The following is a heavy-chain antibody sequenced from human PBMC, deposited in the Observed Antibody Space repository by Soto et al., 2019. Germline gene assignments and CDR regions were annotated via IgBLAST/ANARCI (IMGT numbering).Heavy chain of an antibody. CDR3: ATSHDYGDFAGSVHFDY. CDR1: GGSISSGGYY. D-gene: IGHD4-17*01. CDR2: IYYSGST. Sequence: QVQLQESGPGLVKPSQTLSLTCTVSGGSISSGGYYWSWIRQHPGKGLEWIGYIYYSGSTYYNPSLKSRVTISGDPSKSQFSLKLSSVTAADTAVYYCATSHDYGDFAGSVHFDYWGQGTLVTVSS. V-gene: IGHV4-31*03. J-gene: IGHJ4*02.